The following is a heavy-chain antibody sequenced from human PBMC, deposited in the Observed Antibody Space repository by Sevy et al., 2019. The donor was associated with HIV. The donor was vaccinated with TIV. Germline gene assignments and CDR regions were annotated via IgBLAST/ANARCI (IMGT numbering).Heavy chain of an antibody. V-gene: IGHV4-59*01. Sequence: SETLSLTCTVSGGSISSYYWSWIRQPPGKGLEWIGYIYYSGSTNYNPSLKSRVTISVDTSKNQFALKLSSVTAADTAVYYCARVYDSSGYPVDYWGQGTLVTVSS. CDR1: GGSISSYY. CDR2: IYYSGST. CDR3: ARVYDSSGYPVDY. D-gene: IGHD3-22*01. J-gene: IGHJ4*02.